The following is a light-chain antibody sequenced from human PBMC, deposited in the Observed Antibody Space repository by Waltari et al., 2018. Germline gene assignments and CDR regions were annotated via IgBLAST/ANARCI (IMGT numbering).Light chain of an antibody. CDR2: EVS. Sequence: QSALTQPASVPGSPGQSITISCPGTTSDVGGSTYVTWHQQHPGKAPKLIIFEVSYRPSGVSNRFSGSKSGNTASLTISGLQPDDEADYYCSSYTSTTDLVFGGGTKVTVL. V-gene: IGLV2-14*01. J-gene: IGLJ3*02. CDR3: SSYTSTTDLV. CDR1: TSDVGGSTY.